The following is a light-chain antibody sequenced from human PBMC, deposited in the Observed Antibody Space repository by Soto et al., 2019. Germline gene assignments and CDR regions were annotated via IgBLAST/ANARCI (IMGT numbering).Light chain of an antibody. CDR1: SSDVGGYNY. J-gene: IGLJ1*01. CDR2: EVS. Sequence: QSVLTQPASVSGSPGQSIIISCTGTSSDVGGYNYVSWYQQHPGKAPKLIIYEVSNRPSGVSNRFSGSKSGNTASLTISGLQAEDEADYYCSSYTSSSTYVFGTGTKVTVL. V-gene: IGLV2-14*01. CDR3: SSYTSSSTYV.